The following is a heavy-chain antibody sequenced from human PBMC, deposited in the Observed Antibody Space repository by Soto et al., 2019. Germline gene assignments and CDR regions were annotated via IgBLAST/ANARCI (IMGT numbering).Heavy chain of an antibody. J-gene: IGHJ4*02. CDR1: GFTFSSYA. Sequence: QVLLVDSGGGVVQPGRSLRLSCAASGFTFSSYAMNWVRQAPGKGLEWVALISHDGINKYYADSVRGRFTISRDSSTKTLYLKMNSLRAADTAVYYCGRCTSTSCHLGSDYWGQGTLVTVSS. CDR2: ISHDGINK. CDR3: GRCTSTSCHLGSDY. D-gene: IGHD2-2*01. V-gene: IGHV3-30-3*01.